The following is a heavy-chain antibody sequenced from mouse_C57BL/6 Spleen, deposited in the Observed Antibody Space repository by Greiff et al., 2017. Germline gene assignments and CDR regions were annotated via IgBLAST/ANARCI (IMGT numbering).Heavy chain of an antibody. Sequence: QVQLQQSGAELVRPGASVKLSCKASGYTFTSYGISWVKQRPGQGLEWIGVIYPRSGNTYYNEKFKGKATLTEDKSSSTAYMELRSLTSEDSAVYFCASQGSSSGFDYWGQGTLVTVSA. V-gene: IGHV1-81*01. J-gene: IGHJ3*01. CDR1: GYTFTSYG. CDR3: ASQGSSSGFDY. CDR2: IYPRSGNT. D-gene: IGHD1-1*01.